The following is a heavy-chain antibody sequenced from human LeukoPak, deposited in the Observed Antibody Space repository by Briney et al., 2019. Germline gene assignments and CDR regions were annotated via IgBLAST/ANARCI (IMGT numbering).Heavy chain of an antibody. CDR1: GFTVSNTY. CDR2: INSGGST. J-gene: IGHJ2*01. CDR3: ARDTCGCGSGWHLYWYFDL. D-gene: IGHD6-19*01. Sequence: GGSLRLSCAASGFTVSNTYMTWVRQAPGKGLEWVAIINSGGSTYYADSVQGRFTISRDNSKNTMFLQMNSLRAEDTAVYYCARDTCGCGSGWHLYWYFDLWGRGTLVTVSS. V-gene: IGHV3-53*01.